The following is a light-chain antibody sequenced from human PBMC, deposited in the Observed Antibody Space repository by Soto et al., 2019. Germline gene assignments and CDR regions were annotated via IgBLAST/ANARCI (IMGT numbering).Light chain of an antibody. Sequence: QSVLTQPPSASGTPGQRVTISCSGSRSNIGSNTVNWYHHLPGTAPKLLIYNNNQRPSGVPDRFSVSKSGTSASLAISGLQSKDEADYYCAAWDDSLNGPHFVFGTGTKLTVL. CDR3: AAWDDSLNGPHFV. CDR2: NNN. V-gene: IGLV1-44*01. J-gene: IGLJ1*01. CDR1: RSNIGSNT.